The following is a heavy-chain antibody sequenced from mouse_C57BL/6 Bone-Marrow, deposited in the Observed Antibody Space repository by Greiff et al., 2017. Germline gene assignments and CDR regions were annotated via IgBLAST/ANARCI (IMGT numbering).Heavy chain of an antibody. CDR2: IHPNSGST. J-gene: IGHJ2*01. V-gene: IGHV1-64*01. CDR1: GYTFTSSW. CDR3: ARSVYYDYDD. Sequence: QVQLQQPGAELVKPGASVKLSCKASGYTFTSSWMHWVKQRPGQGLEWIGMIHPNSGSTNYNEKFKSKATLTVDKSSSTAYMQLSSLTSEDSAVYYCARSVYYDYDDWGQGTTLTVSS. D-gene: IGHD2-4*01.